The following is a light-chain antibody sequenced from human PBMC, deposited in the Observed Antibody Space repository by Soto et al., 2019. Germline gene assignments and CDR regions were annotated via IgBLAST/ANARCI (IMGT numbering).Light chain of an antibody. CDR1: SSNLGDNT. J-gene: IGLJ1*01. CDR3: AAWDATLDGYV. CDR2: SYD. V-gene: IGLV1-44*01. Sequence: QLVLTQPPSASGTPEQRVTISCSTSSSNLGDNTVNWYQHVPGTAPKLLIYSYDQRPSGVPDRFSGSRSGTSASLAISGLQSEDEADYYCAAWDATLDGYVFGTGTKLTVL.